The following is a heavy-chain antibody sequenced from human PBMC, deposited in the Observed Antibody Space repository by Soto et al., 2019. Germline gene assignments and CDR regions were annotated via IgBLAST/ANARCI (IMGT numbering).Heavy chain of an antibody. CDR3: ARSHTLITQQSTTGLHY. V-gene: IGHV1-3*05. D-gene: IGHD1-1*01. Sequence: QVQLVQSGAEEKKPAASVKVSCKASGYIFTVYLIHWVRQAPGQRPEWMGLINAGNGDTKYSQKFQGRVIITRDTSASTVNMELSSLRSDDTAVYYCARSHTLITQQSTTGLHYWGQGTLVSVSS. CDR1: GYIFTVYL. CDR2: INAGNGDT. J-gene: IGHJ4*02.